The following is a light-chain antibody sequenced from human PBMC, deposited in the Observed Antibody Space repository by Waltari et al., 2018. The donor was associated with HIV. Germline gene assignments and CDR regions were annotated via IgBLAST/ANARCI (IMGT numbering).Light chain of an antibody. J-gene: IGLJ1*01. CDR3: SSYTSSSKV. CDR2: DVS. V-gene: IGLV2-14*03. Sequence: QSALTQPASVSGSPGQSLTISCTQTHSDVGGYNYFSWYQQPPGKAPKLMIYDVSNRPSGVSNRFSGSKSGNTASLTISGLQAEDEADYYCSSYTSSSKVFGTGTKVTVL. CDR1: HSDVGGYNY.